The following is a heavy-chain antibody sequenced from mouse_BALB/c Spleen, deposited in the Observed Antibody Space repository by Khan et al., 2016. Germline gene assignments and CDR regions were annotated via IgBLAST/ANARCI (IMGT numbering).Heavy chain of an antibody. V-gene: IGHV7-3*02. CDR3: ARELNDGYYWYFDV. D-gene: IGHD2-3*01. J-gene: IGHJ1*01. CDR1: GFTFTDYY. Sequence: EVELVESGGGLVQPGGSLRLSCTTSGFTFTDYYMSWVRQPPGEALEWLGFVRNKANGYTTEYSASVKGRFTISRDNYQSILYLQMNTLRAEDSATYYCARELNDGYYWYFDVWGAGTTVTVSS. CDR2: VRNKANGYTT.